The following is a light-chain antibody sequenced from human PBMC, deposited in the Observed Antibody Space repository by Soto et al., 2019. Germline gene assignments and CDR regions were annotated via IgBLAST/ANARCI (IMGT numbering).Light chain of an antibody. CDR1: SSHVGGYNY. Sequence: QSVLTQPRSVSGSPGQSVTISCTGTSSHVGGYNYVSWYQQHPGKAPKLMIYDVSKRPSGVPDRFSGSKSGNTASLTISGLQAEDEADYYCCSYAGSYTFDVFGTGTKLTVL. CDR3: CSYAGSYTFDV. V-gene: IGLV2-11*01. J-gene: IGLJ1*01. CDR2: DVS.